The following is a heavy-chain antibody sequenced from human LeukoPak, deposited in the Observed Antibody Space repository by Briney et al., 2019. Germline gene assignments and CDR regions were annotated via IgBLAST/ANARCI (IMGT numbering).Heavy chain of an antibody. D-gene: IGHD2-2*02. V-gene: IGHV3-23*01. CDR2: ISGSSGST. CDR1: GSTFSSYA. CDR3: AKGNCRGTSCYSDY. Sequence: GGSLRLSCAASGSTFSSYAMTWVRQAPGKGLEWVSSISGSSGSTYYADSVKGRFTISGDNSKNTLYLQMNSLRAEDTAVYYCAKGNCRGTSCYSDYWGQGTLVTVSS. J-gene: IGHJ4*02.